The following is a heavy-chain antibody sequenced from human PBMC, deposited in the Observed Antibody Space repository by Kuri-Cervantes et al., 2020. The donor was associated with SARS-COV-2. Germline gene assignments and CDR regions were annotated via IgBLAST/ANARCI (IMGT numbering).Heavy chain of an antibody. CDR1: GGSISSGDYY. Sequence: SETLSLTCTVSGGSISSGDYYWSWIRQPPGKGLEWIGYIYYSGSTYYNPPLKSRVTISVDTSKNQFSLKLSSVTATDTAVYYYARGWWGYCSSTSCYYYYYGLDVWGQGTTVTVSS. V-gene: IGHV4-30-4*01. J-gene: IGHJ6*02. CDR2: IYYSGST. CDR3: ARGWWGYCSSTSCYYYYYGLDV. D-gene: IGHD2-2*01.